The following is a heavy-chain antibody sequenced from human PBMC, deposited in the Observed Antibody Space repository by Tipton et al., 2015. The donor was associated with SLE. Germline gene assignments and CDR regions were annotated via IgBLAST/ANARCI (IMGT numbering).Heavy chain of an antibody. CDR3: ARDRGGPAGT. V-gene: IGHV3-33*08. Sequence: SLRLSCAASGFTFDDYAMHWVRQAPDKGLEWVAIIWYDGSYRYYSDSVKGRFTISRDNSKNTLYLQMNSLRAEDTAVYYCARDRGGPAGTWGQGTLVTVSS. CDR2: IWYDGSYR. CDR1: GFTFDDYA. D-gene: IGHD3-10*01. J-gene: IGHJ5*02.